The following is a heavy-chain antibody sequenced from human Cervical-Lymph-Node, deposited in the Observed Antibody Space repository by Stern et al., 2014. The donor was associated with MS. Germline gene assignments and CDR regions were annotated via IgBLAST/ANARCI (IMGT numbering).Heavy chain of an antibody. V-gene: IGHV2-5*02. CDR2: IYWDVTK. D-gene: IGHD1-1*01. Sequence: ESGPPLVKPTQTLTLTCSFSGFSLSTSGVGVGWIRQPPGKALEWLALIYWDVTKRYSPSLNSMVPITKDTSESQVVLSLTNMDPEDTGTYYCARSASHVTTRPNWSDPWGQGTLVTVSS. J-gene: IGHJ5*02. CDR3: ARSASHVTTRPNWSDP. CDR1: GFSLSTSGVG.